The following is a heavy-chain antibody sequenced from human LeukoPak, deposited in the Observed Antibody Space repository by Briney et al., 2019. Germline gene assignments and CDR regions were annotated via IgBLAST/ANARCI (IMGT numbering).Heavy chain of an antibody. V-gene: IGHV3-7*01. CDR1: GFTFSSYW. J-gene: IGHJ3*02. CDR2: IKQDGSEK. D-gene: IGHD1-26*01. CDR3: ARINSGRHLGDAFDI. Sequence: GGSLRLSCAASGFTFSSYWMSWVRQAPGKGLEWVANIKQDGSEKYYVDSVKGRFTVSRDNAKNSLFLQMNSLRAEDTAVYYCARINSGRHLGDAFDIWGQGTTVTVSS.